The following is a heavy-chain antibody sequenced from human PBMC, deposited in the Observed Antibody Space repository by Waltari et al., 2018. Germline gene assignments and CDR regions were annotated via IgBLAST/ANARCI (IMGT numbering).Heavy chain of an antibody. CDR1: GFTVSSKY. Sequence: EVQLVESGGGLIQPGGSLRLSCAASGFTVSSKYMSWVRQAPGKGLEWVSVIYSGGSTYYADSVKGRFTISRDNSKNTLYLQMNSLRAEDTAVYYCARDLPTPDYYGMDVWGQGTTVTVSS. CDR3: ARDLPTPDYYGMDV. V-gene: IGHV3-53*01. CDR2: IYSGGST. J-gene: IGHJ6*02.